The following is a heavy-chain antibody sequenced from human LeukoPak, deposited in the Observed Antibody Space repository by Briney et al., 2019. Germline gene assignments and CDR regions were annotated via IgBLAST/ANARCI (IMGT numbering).Heavy chain of an antibody. Sequence: SETLSLTCSVSGGSISTYYWNWIRQPPGKGLDWIGYIFYSGSTNYNPSLKSRVTISVDTSKKQFSLKLSSVTAADTAVYYCARDYSKGGGFDFWGQGTLVTVAS. CDR2: IFYSGST. CDR3: ARDYSKGGGFDF. J-gene: IGHJ4*02. CDR1: GGSISTYY. D-gene: IGHD4-11*01. V-gene: IGHV4-59*01.